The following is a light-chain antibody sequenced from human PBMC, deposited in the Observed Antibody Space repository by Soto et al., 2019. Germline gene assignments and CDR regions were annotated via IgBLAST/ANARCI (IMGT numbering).Light chain of an antibody. J-gene: IGKJ2*02. CDR1: ESVNSDY. CDR2: AAS. CDR3: QQFGRTTGT. Sequence: EIVLTQSPDTLSLSPGERATLSCRAAESVNSDYLTWYQQKPGQAPRLLIYAASNRAPGIPDRFSGSGSGTDFTLTISRLEPADSAVYYCQQFGRTTGTFGQGTKLEIK. V-gene: IGKV3-20*01.